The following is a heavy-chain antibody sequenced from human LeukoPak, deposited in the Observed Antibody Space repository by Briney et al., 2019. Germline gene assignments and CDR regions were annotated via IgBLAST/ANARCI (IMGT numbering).Heavy chain of an antibody. CDR2: ISSDGSNK. CDR1: GFTFSTHA. V-gene: IGHV3-30*04. Sequence: GGSLRLSCAASGFTFSTHAMHWVRQAPGKGLEWVAVISSDGSNKFYPDSVKGRFTISRDNAKNSLYLQMNSLRAEDTAIYYCTRVGYIDEGIDYWGQGTLVTVSS. J-gene: IGHJ4*02. CDR3: TRVGYIDEGIDY. D-gene: IGHD5-24*01.